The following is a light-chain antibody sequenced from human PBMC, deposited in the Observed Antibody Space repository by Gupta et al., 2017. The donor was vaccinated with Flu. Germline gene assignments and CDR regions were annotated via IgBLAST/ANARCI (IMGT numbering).Light chain of an antibody. J-gene: IGLJ2*01. CDR3: AAWDDRMNGVI. CDR1: SSNFGNKP. V-gene: IGLV1-44*01. Sequence: QSVLTQPPSASGPPGQRVTISCSGSSSNFGNKPVNWYQQLPGTAPKLLIYSNNQRPSGVPDRFSGSKSGTSASLVITGLQSEDEADYYCAAWDDRMNGVIFGGGTKLTVL. CDR2: SNN.